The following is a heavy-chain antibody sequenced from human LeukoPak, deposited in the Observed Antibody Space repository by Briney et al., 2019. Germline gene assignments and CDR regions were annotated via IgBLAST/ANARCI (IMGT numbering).Heavy chain of an antibody. V-gene: IGHV3-7*01. Sequence: PGRSLRLSCAASGFTFSSYWMSWVRQAPGRGLEWVANIKQDGSEKYYVDSVKGRFTISRDNAKNSLYLQMNSLRAEDTAVYYCARLVVVTAVPYYFDYWGQGTLVTVSS. J-gene: IGHJ4*02. CDR3: ARLVVVTAVPYYFDY. D-gene: IGHD2-21*02. CDR1: GFTFSSYW. CDR2: IKQDGSEK.